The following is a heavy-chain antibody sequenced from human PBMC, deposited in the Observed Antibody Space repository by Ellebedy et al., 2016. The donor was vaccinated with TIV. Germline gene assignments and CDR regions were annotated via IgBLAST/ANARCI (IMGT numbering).Heavy chain of an antibody. CDR3: ARTHYRFGIIDYLDY. D-gene: IGHD3-10*01. V-gene: IGHV1-18*04. Sequence: AASVKVSCKAYDNSFTRFGFTWARQAPGQGLEWMGWISAYNGNTKYAQMLQDRFTMTTNTSTKTVYMELRSLRSDDTALYYCARTHYRFGIIDYLDYWGQGTLVTVSS. CDR2: ISAYNGNT. CDR1: DNSFTRFG. J-gene: IGHJ4*02.